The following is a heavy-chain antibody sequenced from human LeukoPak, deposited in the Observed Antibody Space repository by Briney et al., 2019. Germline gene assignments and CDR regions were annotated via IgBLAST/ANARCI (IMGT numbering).Heavy chain of an antibody. Sequence: GESLKISCKGSGYSFTSYCIAWVRQMPGQGLEWMGIIYPGDSDTRYSPSFQGQVTISADKSISTAYLQWSSLKASDTAMYYCARSVSGSYYWFDPWGQGTLVTVSS. J-gene: IGHJ5*02. CDR2: IYPGDSDT. V-gene: IGHV5-51*01. CDR1: GYSFTSYC. CDR3: ARSVSGSYYWFDP. D-gene: IGHD1-26*01.